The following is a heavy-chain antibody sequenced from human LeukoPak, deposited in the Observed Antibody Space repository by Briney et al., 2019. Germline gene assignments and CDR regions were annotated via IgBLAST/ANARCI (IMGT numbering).Heavy chain of an antibody. CDR3: ARIRDPAYSSSWYDDY. CDR1: GFSLTTSGMG. D-gene: IGHD6-13*01. CDR2: IDWDDDK. J-gene: IGHJ4*02. Sequence: SGPALAKPTQTLTLTCTFSGFSLTTSGMGVSWIRQLPGKALEWLARIDWDDDKYYSTSLKTRLTISKDTSKNQVVLTMTNMDPVDTATYYCARIRDPAYSSSWYDDYWGQGTLVTVSS. V-gene: IGHV2-70*11.